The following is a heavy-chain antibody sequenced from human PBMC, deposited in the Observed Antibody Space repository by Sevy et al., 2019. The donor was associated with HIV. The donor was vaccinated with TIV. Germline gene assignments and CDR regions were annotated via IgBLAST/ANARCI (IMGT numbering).Heavy chain of an antibody. CDR1: GGSVSSGSYY. J-gene: IGHJ4*02. V-gene: IGHV4-61*01. Sequence: SETLSLTCTVSGGSVSSGSYYWSWIRQPPGKGLEWIGYIYYSGSTNYNPSLKSRVTISVDTSKNRFSLKLSSVTAADTAVYYCARGDLVGAIHFDYWGQGTLVTVSS. CDR2: IYYSGST. CDR3: ARGDLVGAIHFDY. D-gene: IGHD1-26*01.